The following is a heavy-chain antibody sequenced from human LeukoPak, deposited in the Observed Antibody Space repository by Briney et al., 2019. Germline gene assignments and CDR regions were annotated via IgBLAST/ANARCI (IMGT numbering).Heavy chain of an antibody. CDR3: ARQYYDSSGLDY. Sequence: SETLSLTCTVSGGSISSDSYYWAWIRQPPGKGLEWIASIYYSGSTYYNPSLKSRVTISVDTSRNQFSLKLSSVTAADTAVYYCARQYYDSSGLDYWGQGTLVTVSS. CDR1: GGSISSDSYY. V-gene: IGHV4-39*01. D-gene: IGHD3-22*01. J-gene: IGHJ4*02. CDR2: IYYSGST.